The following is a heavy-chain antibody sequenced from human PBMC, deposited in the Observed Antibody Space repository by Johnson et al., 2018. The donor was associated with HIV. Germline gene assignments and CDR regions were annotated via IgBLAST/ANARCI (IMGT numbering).Heavy chain of an antibody. J-gene: IGHJ3*02. Sequence: QVQLVESGGGVVQPGRSLRLSCAASRFTFSSYVMHWVRQAPGKGLEWVAVISYDGSNKYYADSVKGRFTISRDNSKNTLYLQMNSLRAEDTAVYYCARVKVATINAFDIWGQGTMVTVSS. CDR1: RFTFSSYV. CDR3: ARVKVATINAFDI. V-gene: IGHV3-30-3*01. D-gene: IGHD5-12*01. CDR2: ISYDGSNK.